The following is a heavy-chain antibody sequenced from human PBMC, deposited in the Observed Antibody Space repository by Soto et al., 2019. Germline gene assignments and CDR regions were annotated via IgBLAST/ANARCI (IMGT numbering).Heavy chain of an antibody. V-gene: IGHV5-51*03. CDR2: IYPGDSDT. CDR3: ARRSYSGSYYNWFDP. CDR1: GYSFTSYW. D-gene: IGHD1-26*01. Sequence: PGESLKISCKGSGYSFTSYWIGWVRQIPGKGLEWMGIIYPGDSDTRYSPSFQGQVTISADKSISTAYLQWSSLKASDTAMYYCARRSYSGSYYNWFDPWGQGTLVTVSS. J-gene: IGHJ5*02.